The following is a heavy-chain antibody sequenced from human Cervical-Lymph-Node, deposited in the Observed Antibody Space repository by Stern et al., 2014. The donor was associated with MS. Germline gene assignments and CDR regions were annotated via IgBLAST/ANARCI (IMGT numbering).Heavy chain of an antibody. D-gene: IGHD2/OR15-2a*01. J-gene: IGHJ4*02. CDR2: IRQDGYDK. CDR3: ARDRRAFLDY. V-gene: IGHV3-7*01. Sequence: EDQLVESGGGLVQPGGSLRLSCVASGFSFGTSWMSWVRQPPGRGLEWVANIRQDGYDKFYVDSVKGRFTISRDNARNSLYLQMNSLTVADTAVYYCARDRRAFLDYWDQGTHVAVSS. CDR1: GFSFGTSW.